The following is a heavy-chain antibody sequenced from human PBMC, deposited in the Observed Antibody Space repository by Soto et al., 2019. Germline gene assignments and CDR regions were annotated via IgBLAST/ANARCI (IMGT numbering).Heavy chain of an antibody. Sequence: QVQLVQSGAEVKKPGSSVKVSCKASGGTFSSYTISWVRQAPGQGLEWVGRIIPILGIANYAQKFQGRVTITADKSTSTAYMELSSLRSEDTAVYYCARKASHDAFDIWGQGTMVTVSS. CDR2: IIPILGIA. CDR3: ARKASHDAFDI. J-gene: IGHJ3*02. V-gene: IGHV1-69*02. CDR1: GGTFSSYT.